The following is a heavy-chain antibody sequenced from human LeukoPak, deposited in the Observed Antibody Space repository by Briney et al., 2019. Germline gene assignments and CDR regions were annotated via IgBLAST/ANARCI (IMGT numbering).Heavy chain of an antibody. CDR1: GDSVSSNSAA. CDR2: TYYRSTWSH. CDR3: ARDILGEGST. V-gene: IGHV6-1*01. D-gene: IGHD3-10*01. J-gene: IGHJ5*02. Sequence: SQTLSLPCAISGDSVSSNSAAWNWIRQSPSRGLEWLGRTYYRSTWSHDYALSVKSRITIAPDKSKNQFSLQLNSVTPEDTAVYYCARDILGEGSTWGQGALVTVSS.